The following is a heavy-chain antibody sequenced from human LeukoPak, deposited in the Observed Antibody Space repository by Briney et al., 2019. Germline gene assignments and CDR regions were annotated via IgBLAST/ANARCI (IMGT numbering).Heavy chain of an antibody. CDR2: IYTSGST. V-gene: IGHV4-4*07. CDR3: AIDLSRLRSDNCYYYYYMDV. CDR1: GGSISSYY. J-gene: IGHJ6*03. D-gene: IGHD4-17*01. Sequence: SETLSLTCTVSGGSISSYYWSWIRQPAGKGLEWIGRIYTSGSTNYNPSLKSRVTMSVDTSKNQFSLKLSSVTAADTAVYYCAIDLSRLRSDNCYYYYYMDVWGKGTTVTVSS.